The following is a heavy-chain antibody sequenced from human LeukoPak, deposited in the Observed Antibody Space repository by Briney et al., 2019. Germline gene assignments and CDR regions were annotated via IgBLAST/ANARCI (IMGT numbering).Heavy chain of an antibody. V-gene: IGHV3-23*01. J-gene: IGHJ4*02. Sequence: GGSLRLSCAASGFTFSSYAMSWVRQAPGKGLEWVSAISGSGGSTYYADSVKGRFTISRDSSKNTLYLQMNSLRAEDTAVYYCAKGRRGRVTMIVVVITSYYFDYWGQGTLVTVSS. D-gene: IGHD3-22*01. CDR2: ISGSGGST. CDR1: GFTFSSYA. CDR3: AKGRRGRVTMIVVVITSYYFDY.